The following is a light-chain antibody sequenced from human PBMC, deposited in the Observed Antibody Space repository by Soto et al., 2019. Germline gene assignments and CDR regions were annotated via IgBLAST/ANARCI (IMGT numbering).Light chain of an antibody. CDR3: QQYGRSPLMYT. Sequence: EIVLTQSPGTLSLSPGERATLSCRASQSVNSNFLAWYQQKPGQAPRLLIYGASTRAAGVTDRFSGSGSGTDVTLTITRLEPEDFAVYYCQQYGRSPLMYTFGQGTKLGVK. J-gene: IGKJ2*01. CDR1: QSVNSNF. CDR2: GAS. V-gene: IGKV3-20*01.